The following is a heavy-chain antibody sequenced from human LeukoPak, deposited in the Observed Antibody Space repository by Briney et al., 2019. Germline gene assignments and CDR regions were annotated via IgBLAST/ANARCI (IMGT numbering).Heavy chain of an antibody. CDR2: VSSSGSTI. J-gene: IGHJ6*02. CDR1: GFTFSDYY. Sequence: PGGSLRLSCAASGFTFSDYYMSWIRQAPGKGLEWVSYVSSSGSTIYYADSVKGRFTISRDNAKNSLYLQMNSLRAEDTAVYYCATPSRGYYYGLDVWGQGTTVTVSS. CDR3: ATPSRGYYYGLDV. V-gene: IGHV3-11*01.